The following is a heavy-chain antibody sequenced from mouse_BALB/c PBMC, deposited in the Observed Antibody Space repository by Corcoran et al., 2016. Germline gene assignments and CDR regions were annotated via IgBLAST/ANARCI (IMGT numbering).Heavy chain of an antibody. CDR3: ARRQTGTGFDY. D-gene: IGHD4-1*01. V-gene: IGHV8-12*01. Sequence: QVTLKESGTGILQPSQTLSLTCSFSGFSLSTSGMGVSWIRQPSGKGLEWLAHIYWDDDKRYNPSLKSRLTISKDTSRNQVFLKITSVDTADTATYYCARRQTGTGFDYWGQGTTLTVSS. J-gene: IGHJ2*01. CDR2: IYWDDDK. CDR1: GFSLSTSGMG.